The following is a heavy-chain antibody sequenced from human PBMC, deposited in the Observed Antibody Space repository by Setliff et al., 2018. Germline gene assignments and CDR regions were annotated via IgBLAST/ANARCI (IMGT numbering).Heavy chain of an antibody. D-gene: IGHD2-2*01. CDR2: IYSSGST. CDR1: GGSISSGDYY. Sequence: SETLSLTCTVSGGSISSGDYYWSWIRQPPGKGLEWIGYIYSSGSTYYNPSLKSRVSISVDTSKNQFSLKLSSVTAADTAVYYCARESRYYYFDYWGQGTLVTVSS. J-gene: IGHJ4*02. CDR3: ARESRYYYFDY. V-gene: IGHV4-30-4*08.